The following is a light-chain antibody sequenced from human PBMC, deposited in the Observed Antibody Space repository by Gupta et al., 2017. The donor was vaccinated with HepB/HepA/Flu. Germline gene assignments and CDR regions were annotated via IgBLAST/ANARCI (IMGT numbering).Light chain of an antibody. V-gene: IGKV1-39*01. CDR3: QQSYSTPRS. J-gene: IGKJ2*03. CDR2: AAS. Sequence: IQMAQSPSSLSASVGDRVTITCRESQSISSYLNWYQQKPGKAPKLLIYAASSIQSGVPSRFSGSGSETDFTLTISRLQHEDFATYYCQQSYSTPRSFGQGTKLEIK. CDR1: QSISSY.